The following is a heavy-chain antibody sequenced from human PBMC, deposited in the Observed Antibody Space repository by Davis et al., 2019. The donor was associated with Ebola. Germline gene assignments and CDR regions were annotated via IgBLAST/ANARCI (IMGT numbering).Heavy chain of an antibody. Sequence: SLKISCAASGFSFDNYAMHWVRQAPGKGPEWVSGISWNSGYIVYADSVKGRFTVSRDNAKNSLYLQMNSLRAEDTAAYYCAWSGYRPYWGQGTLVTVSS. J-gene: IGHJ4*02. CDR1: GFSFDNYA. D-gene: IGHD3-3*01. CDR3: AWSGYRPY. V-gene: IGHV3-9*01. CDR2: ISWNSGYI.